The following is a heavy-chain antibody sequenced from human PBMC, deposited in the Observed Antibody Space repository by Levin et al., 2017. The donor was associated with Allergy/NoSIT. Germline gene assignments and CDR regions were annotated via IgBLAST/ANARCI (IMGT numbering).Heavy chain of an antibody. CDR3: ARGGYYGSGSYPNFDY. Sequence: HGESLKISCKGSGYSFTSYWIGWVRQMPGKGLEWMGIIYPGDSDTRYSPSFQGQVTISADKSISTAYLQWSSLKASDTAMYYCARGGYYGSGSYPNFDYWGQGTLVTVSS. CDR2: IYPGDSDT. J-gene: IGHJ4*02. V-gene: IGHV5-51*01. D-gene: IGHD3-10*01. CDR1: GYSFTSYW.